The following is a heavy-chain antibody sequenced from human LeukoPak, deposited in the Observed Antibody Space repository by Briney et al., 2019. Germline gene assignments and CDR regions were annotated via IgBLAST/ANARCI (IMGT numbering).Heavy chain of an antibody. J-gene: IGHJ5*02. CDR2: ISSSGSTI. D-gene: IGHD3-9*01. V-gene: IGHV3-48*03. Sequence: GGSLRLACAASGFTFSSYEMNGVRQAPGKGLEWVSYISSSGSTIYYADSVKGRFTISRDNAKNSLYLQMNSLRAEDTAVYYCARASRRNLTGYCRSWGQGTLVTVSS. CDR3: ARASRRNLTGYCRS. CDR1: GFTFSSYE.